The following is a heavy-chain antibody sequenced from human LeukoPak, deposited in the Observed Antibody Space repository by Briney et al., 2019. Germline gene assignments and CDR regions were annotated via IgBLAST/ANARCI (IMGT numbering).Heavy chain of an antibody. CDR1: GYTFTSYY. Sequence: ASVKVSCKASGYTFTSYYMHWVRQAPGQGPERMGIINPSGGSTSYAQKFKGRVTMTRDTSTSTVYMELSSLRSEDTAVYYCAREGRGFLEHNWFDPWGQGTLVTVSS. V-gene: IGHV1-46*01. CDR2: INPSGGST. D-gene: IGHD3-3*01. CDR3: AREGRGFLEHNWFDP. J-gene: IGHJ5*02.